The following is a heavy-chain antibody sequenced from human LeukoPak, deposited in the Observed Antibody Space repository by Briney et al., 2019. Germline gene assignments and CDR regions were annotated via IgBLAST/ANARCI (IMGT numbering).Heavy chain of an antibody. J-gene: IGHJ5*02. D-gene: IGHD2-2*01. CDR2: INPNSGGT. V-gene: IGHV1-2*02. CDR3: ARVRYCSSTSCPRETNWFDP. Sequence: AASVKVSCKASGYTFTGYYMHWVRQAPGQGLEWMGWINPNSGGTNYAQKFQGRVTMTRDTSISTAYMELSRLRSDDTAVYYCARVRYCSSTSCPRETNWFDPWGQGTLVTVSS. CDR1: GYTFTGYY.